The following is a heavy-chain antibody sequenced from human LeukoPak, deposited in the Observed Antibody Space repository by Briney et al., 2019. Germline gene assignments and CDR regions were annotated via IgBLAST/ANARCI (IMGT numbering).Heavy chain of an antibody. CDR3: AEDPTVVTPGFDY. CDR1: GFTFSSYA. CDR2: ISGSGDNT. D-gene: IGHD4-23*01. Sequence: GGSLRLSCAASGFTFSSYAMSWVRQAPGKGLEWVSVISGSGDNTYYADSVKGRLTISRDNSKNTLYLQMNSLRGEDTAVYYCAEDPTVVTPGFDYWGQGTLVTVSS. J-gene: IGHJ4*02. V-gene: IGHV3-23*01.